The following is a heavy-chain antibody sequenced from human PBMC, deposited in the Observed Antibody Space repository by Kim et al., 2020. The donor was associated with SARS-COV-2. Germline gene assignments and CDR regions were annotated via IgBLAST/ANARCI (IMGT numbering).Heavy chain of an antibody. J-gene: IGHJ4*02. D-gene: IGHD4-17*01. CDR1: GFILRNYG. CDR2: IWYDGSNK. CDR3: AKAPADGDYYY. Sequence: GGSLRLSCAASGFILRNYGMHWVRQAPGKGLEWVAVIWYDGSNKYYADSVKGRFTISRDNSKNTLYLQMNSLRAEDTAVYYCAKAPADGDYYYLGQGTLVTVSS. V-gene: IGHV3-33*06.